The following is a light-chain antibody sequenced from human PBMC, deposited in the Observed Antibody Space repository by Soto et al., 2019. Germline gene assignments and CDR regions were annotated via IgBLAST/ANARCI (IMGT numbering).Light chain of an antibody. CDR3: SSITSTSTHV. V-gene: IGLV2-14*01. CDR2: EVT. CDR1: SSDVGDYNY. Sequence: QSALTQPASVSGSPGQSITISCTVTSSDVGDYNYVSWYQKHPGKAPKLMIYEVTNRPSGVSNRFSGSKSGNTASLTFSGLQAEDEADYYCSSITSTSTHVFGAGTKVTVL. J-gene: IGLJ1*01.